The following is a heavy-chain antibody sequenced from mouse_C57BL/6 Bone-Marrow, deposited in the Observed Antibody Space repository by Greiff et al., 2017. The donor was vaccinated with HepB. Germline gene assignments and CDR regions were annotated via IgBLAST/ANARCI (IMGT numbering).Heavy chain of an antibody. D-gene: IGHD2-2*01. Sequence: EVQLQQSGPELVKPGASVKIPCKASGYSFTGYYMNWVKQSPEKSLEWIGEINPSTGGTTYNQKFKAKATLTVDKSSSTAYMQLKSLTSEDSAVYYCARLGYTYAMDYWGQGTSVTVSS. CDR3: ARLGYTYAMDY. V-gene: IGHV1-42*01. J-gene: IGHJ4*01. CDR1: GYSFTGYY. CDR2: INPSTGGT.